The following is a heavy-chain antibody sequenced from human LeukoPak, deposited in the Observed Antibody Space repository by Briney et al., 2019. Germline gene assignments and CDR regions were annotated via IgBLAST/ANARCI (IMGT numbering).Heavy chain of an antibody. CDR3: ARTSTGDLDY. CDR1: GFTFSSYW. J-gene: IGHJ4*02. V-gene: IGHV3-74*01. CDR2: INSDGSST. D-gene: IGHD7-27*01. Sequence: GGSLRLSCAASGFTFSSYWMHWVRHAPGKGLVWVSRINSDGSSTSYADSVKGRFTISRDNDKNTLSMQMNSLSAEDAAVYFFARTSTGDLDYWGQGTLVTVSS.